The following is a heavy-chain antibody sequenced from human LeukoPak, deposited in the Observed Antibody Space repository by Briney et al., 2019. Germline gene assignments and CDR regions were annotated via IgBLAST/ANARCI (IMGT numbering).Heavy chain of an antibody. V-gene: IGHV1-18*01. CDR2: ISAYNGNT. Sequence: ASVKVSCKASGGTFSSYAISWVRQAPGQGLEWMGWISAYNGNTNYAQKLQGRVTMTTDTSTSTAYMELRSLRSDDTAVYYCTVGATGLFDYWGQGTLVTVSS. CDR3: TVGATGLFDY. D-gene: IGHD1-26*01. CDR1: GGTFSSYA. J-gene: IGHJ4*02.